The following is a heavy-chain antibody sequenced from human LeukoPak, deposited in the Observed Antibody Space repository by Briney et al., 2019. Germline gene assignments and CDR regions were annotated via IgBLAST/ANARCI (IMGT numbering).Heavy chain of an antibody. Sequence: PGRSLRLSCVASGFTFSSYAMHWVRQAPGKGLEWVAVISYDGSNKYYADSVKGRFTISRDNSKNTLYLQMNSLRAEDTAVHYCARGVEAGGAFDIWGQGTMVTVSS. V-gene: IGHV3-30*01. J-gene: IGHJ3*02. CDR2: ISYDGSNK. D-gene: IGHD5-24*01. CDR3: ARGVEAGGAFDI. CDR1: GFTFSSYA.